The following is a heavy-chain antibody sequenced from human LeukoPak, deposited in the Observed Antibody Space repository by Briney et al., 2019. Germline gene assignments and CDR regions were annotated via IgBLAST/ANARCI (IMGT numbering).Heavy chain of an antibody. Sequence: GGSLRLSCAASGFTFSRYGLHWVRQAPGKGLEWVAFIRDDGSTRYYADSVKGRFTVSRDNPKNTLYLQMDSLRTEDTAVYYCAKVPHSWGLFDSWGQGTLVTVSS. CDR3: AKVPHSWGLFDS. D-gene: IGHD3-16*01. V-gene: IGHV3-30*02. CDR2: IRDDGSTR. CDR1: GFTFSRYG. J-gene: IGHJ4*02.